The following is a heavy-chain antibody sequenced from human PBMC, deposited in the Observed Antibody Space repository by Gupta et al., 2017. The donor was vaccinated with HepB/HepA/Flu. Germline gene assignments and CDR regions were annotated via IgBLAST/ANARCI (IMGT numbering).Heavy chain of an antibody. J-gene: IGHJ5*02. V-gene: IGHV4-31*03. CDR1: GDPITDGGYY. CDR3: ARVSGGWSGYEFDP. Sequence: VQPQESGPGLVKPSQTLSLPCNVSGDPITDGGYYWPWIRQVPGKGLEWIGYVYYDGSTNYNSSLKGRVMISLDTSKNQFSLKLTSLTAADTAIYSCARVSGGWSGYEFDPWGQGTLVTVSS. CDR2: VYYDGST. D-gene: IGHD2-8*02.